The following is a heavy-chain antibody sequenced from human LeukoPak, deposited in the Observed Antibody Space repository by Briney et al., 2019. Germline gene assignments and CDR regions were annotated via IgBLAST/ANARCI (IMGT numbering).Heavy chain of an antibody. V-gene: IGHV3-7*01. Sequence: GGSLRLSCAASGFTFPSYSMGWVRQAPGKGLECVANIKQDGNEKYCVDSVRGRFTISRDNAKNSLYLQMNSLRAEDTAIYYCARWRWQQSEFDYWGQGTRVTVPS. CDR1: GFTFPSYS. CDR2: IKQDGNEK. CDR3: ARWRWQQSEFDY. J-gene: IGHJ4*02. D-gene: IGHD5-24*01.